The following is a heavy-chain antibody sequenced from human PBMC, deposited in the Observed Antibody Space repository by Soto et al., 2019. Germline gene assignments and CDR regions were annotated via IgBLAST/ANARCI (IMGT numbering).Heavy chain of an antibody. CDR3: ARDRLGSSGDYLDAFAI. Sequence: QVQLQQSGPGLVKPSQTLSLTCAISGDSVSSNSAAWTWIRQSPSRGLEWLGRTYYRSKWYNNYAVSVKSRITINPGTSKNQFSLQLKSVTPEDTAVYYCARDRLGSSGDYLDAFAIWGQGTMVTVSS. V-gene: IGHV6-1*01. J-gene: IGHJ3*02. CDR1: GDSVSSNSAA. CDR2: TYYRSKWYN. D-gene: IGHD3-22*01.